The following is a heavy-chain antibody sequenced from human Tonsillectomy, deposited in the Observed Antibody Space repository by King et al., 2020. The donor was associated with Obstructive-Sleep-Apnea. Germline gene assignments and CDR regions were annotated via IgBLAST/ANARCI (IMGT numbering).Heavy chain of an antibody. J-gene: IGHJ2*01. V-gene: IGHV3-66*01. CDR2: FYAGGST. D-gene: IGHD3/OR15-3a*01. CDR1: GFTVSNNY. CDR3: ARAPFIWTDYEQSWYFDL. Sequence: VQLVESGGGLVQPGGSLRLSCAASGFTVSNNYMSWVRLAPGKGLEWVSVFYAGGSTYYADSVKGRFTISRDTSKNTLYLQMNSLIAEDTAVYYCARAPFIWTDYEQSWYFDLWGGGTLVSVSP.